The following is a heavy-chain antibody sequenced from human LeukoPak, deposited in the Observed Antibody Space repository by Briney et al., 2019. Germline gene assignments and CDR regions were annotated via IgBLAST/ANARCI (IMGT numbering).Heavy chain of an antibody. Sequence: GGSLRLSCAASGFIFSDYYMTWIRQAPGKGVEWISYISTLGHTIYYADSVKGRFTISRDNAKNSLYLQMNNLRADDTAVYYCAYSGRFGELFDWGQGTLVTVSS. V-gene: IGHV3-11*01. CDR3: AYSGRFGELFD. D-gene: IGHD3-10*01. J-gene: IGHJ4*02. CDR1: GFIFSDYY. CDR2: ISTLGHTI.